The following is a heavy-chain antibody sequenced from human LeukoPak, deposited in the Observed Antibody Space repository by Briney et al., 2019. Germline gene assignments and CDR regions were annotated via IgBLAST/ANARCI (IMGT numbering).Heavy chain of an antibody. CDR2: ISGSGGST. D-gene: IGHD2-15*01. Sequence: ISGSGGSTYYADSVKGRFTISRDNSKNTLYLQMNSLRAEDTAVYYCAKEACSGGSCYFDYWGQGTLVTVSS. J-gene: IGHJ4*02. CDR3: AKEACSGGSCYFDY. V-gene: IGHV3-23*01.